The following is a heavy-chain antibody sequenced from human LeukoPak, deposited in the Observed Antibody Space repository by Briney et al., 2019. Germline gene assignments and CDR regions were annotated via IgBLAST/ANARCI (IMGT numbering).Heavy chain of an antibody. CDR2: INHSGST. V-gene: IGHV4-34*01. CDR1: GVSFSGYY. CDR3: ASTERCSTTCPLDY. D-gene: IGHD1-14*01. Sequence: SETLSLTCAVYGVSFSGYYWSWIRQPPGKGLEWIGEINHSGSTKYNASLKSRVTISLDTSRKTVSLKLSSVTAADTAVYYCASTERCSTTCPLDYWGQGTLVTVSS. J-gene: IGHJ4*02.